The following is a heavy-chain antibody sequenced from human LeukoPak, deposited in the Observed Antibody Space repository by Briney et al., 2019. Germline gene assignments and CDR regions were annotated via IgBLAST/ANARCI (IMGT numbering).Heavy chain of an antibody. CDR3: AGYSSSWYLDYFDY. CDR2: IYASGNT. V-gene: IGHV4-4*07. J-gene: IGHJ4*02. Sequence: SETLSLTCTVSGGSISSYYWSWVRQPAGKGLEWMGRIYASGNTNYNPSLKGRVTMTVDTSKNQFSLKLSSVTAADTAVYYCAGYSSSWYLDYFDYWGQGTLVTVSS. D-gene: IGHD6-13*01. CDR1: GGSISSYY.